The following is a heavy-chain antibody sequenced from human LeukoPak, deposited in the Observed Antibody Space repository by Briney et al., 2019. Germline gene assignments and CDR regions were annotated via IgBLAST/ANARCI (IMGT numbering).Heavy chain of an antibody. V-gene: IGHV3-20*04. D-gene: IGHD2-8*01. CDR2: INRNGDST. CDR1: GFTFDDYG. Sequence: GGSLRLSCEASGFTFDDYGMRWVRQLPGKGLEWVSGINRNGDSTDYAGSVKGRFTISRDNAKNSHFLQMNSPRVEDTALYYCARGFRNGPFDCWGQGTLVTVSS. CDR3: ARGFRNGPFDC. J-gene: IGHJ4*02.